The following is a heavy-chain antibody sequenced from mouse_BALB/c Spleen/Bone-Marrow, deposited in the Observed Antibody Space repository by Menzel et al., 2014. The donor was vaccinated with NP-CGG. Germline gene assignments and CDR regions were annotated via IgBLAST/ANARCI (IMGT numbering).Heavy chain of an antibody. J-gene: IGHJ3*01. CDR2: IDPANGNT. V-gene: IGHV14-3*02. Sequence: EVKVEESGAELVKPGDSVKLSCTASGFNIKDTYMHWVKQRPEQGLEWIGRIDPANGNTKYDPKFQGKATITADTSSNTAYLQLSSLTSEDTAVYYCASYYYGSSLFAYWGQGTLVTVSA. D-gene: IGHD1-1*01. CDR1: GFNIKDTY. CDR3: ASYYYGSSLFAY.